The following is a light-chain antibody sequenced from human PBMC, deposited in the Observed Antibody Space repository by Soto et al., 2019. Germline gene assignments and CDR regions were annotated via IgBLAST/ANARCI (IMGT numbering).Light chain of an antibody. V-gene: IGKV1-5*03. CDR3: QQYNSYSWT. CDR2: KAS. CDR1: QSISSW. Sequence: DIPLTQSPSTVSASDGDRVTITFGASQSISSWLAWYQQKPGKAPKLLIYKASSLESGVPSRFSGSGSGTEFTLTISSLQPDDFATYYCQQYNSYSWTFGQGTKV. J-gene: IGKJ1*01.